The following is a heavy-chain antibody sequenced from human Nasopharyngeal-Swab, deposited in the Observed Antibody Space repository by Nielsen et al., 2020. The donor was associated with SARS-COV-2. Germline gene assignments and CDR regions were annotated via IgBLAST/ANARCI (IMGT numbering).Heavy chain of an antibody. V-gene: IGHV3-7*03. J-gene: IGHJ4*02. CDR2: IKQDGSEK. CDR1: GFTFSSYW. Sequence: GESLKISCAASGFTFSSYWMSWVRQAPGKGLEWVANIKQDGSEKYYVDSVKGRFTISRDKAKNSLYLQMNSLRAEDTAVYYCARAPKRGSSGYQVVYWGQGTLVTVSS. D-gene: IGHD3-22*01. CDR3: ARAPKRGSSGYQVVY.